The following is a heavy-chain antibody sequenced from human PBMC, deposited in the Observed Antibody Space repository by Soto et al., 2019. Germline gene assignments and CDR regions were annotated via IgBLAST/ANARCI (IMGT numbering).Heavy chain of an antibody. CDR2: TYYRSKWYY. CDR1: GDSVSSNSAG. CDR3: ARGEQYSGRIFDY. V-gene: IGHV6-1*01. Sequence: SQTLSLTCAITGDSVSSNSAGWSWVRQSPSRGLEWLGRTYYRSKWYYEYAVSVRGRITINPDTSKNQYSLQLNSVTPKDTAVYFCARGEQYSGRIFDYWCQGTLVTVSS. D-gene: IGHD1-26*01. J-gene: IGHJ4*01.